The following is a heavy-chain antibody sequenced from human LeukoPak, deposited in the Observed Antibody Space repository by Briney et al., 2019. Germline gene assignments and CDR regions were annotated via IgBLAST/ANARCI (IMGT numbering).Heavy chain of an antibody. J-gene: IGHJ4*02. CDR2: MNPNSGNT. CDR3: ARATGKDILTGRKLDN. V-gene: IGHV1-8*02. Sequence: GALVKVSCKASGGTFSSYAISWVRQAPGQGLEWMGWMNPNSGNTGYAQKFQGRVTMTRNTSISIAYMELSSLRSDDTAVYYCARATGKDILTGRKLDNWGQGTLVTVSS. D-gene: IGHD3-9*01. CDR1: GGTFSSYA.